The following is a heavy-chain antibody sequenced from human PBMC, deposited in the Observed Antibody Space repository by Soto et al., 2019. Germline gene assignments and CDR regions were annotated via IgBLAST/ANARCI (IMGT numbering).Heavy chain of an antibody. V-gene: IGHV4-30-4*01. CDR1: GDSISSGDYY. CDR3: ASMIGDPGLSFDS. CDR2: IYYSGST. Sequence: TLSLTCTVSGDSISSGDYYWSWIRQPPGKGLEWIGLIYYSGSTHYNPSLKSRLIISVNTSKNQFSLKLTSATAADTAVYYCASMIGDPGLSFDSWGQGTLVTVSS. J-gene: IGHJ5*01. D-gene: IGHD3-10*02.